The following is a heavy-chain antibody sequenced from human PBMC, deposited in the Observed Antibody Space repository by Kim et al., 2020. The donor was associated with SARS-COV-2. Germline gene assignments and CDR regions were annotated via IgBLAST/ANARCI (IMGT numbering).Heavy chain of an antibody. V-gene: IGHV5-51*01. J-gene: IGHJ3*02. D-gene: IGHD3-16*01. CDR2: IYPGDSDT. Sequence: GESLKISCKGSGYSFTSYWIGWVRQMPGKGLEWMGIIYPGDSDTRYSPSFQGPVTISADKSISRAYLQWSSLKASDTAMYYLARLRSMITFGASLGQLWAFGIWGQGKMVTVSS. CDR3: ARLRSMITFGASLGQLWAFGI. CDR1: GYSFTSYW.